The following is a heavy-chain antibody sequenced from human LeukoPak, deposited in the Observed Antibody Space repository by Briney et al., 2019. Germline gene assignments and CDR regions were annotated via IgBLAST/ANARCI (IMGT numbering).Heavy chain of an antibody. J-gene: IGHJ5*02. CDR3: ARGPPDSTVGTKTNWFDP. CDR2: IKQDGSEK. CDR1: GFTFSSYW. Sequence: PGGSLRLSCAASGFTFSSYWMSWVRQAPGEGLEWVANIKQDGSEKYYVDSVKGRFTISRDNAKNSLYLQMNSLRAEDTAVYYCARGPPDSTVGTKTNWFDPWGQGTLVTVSS. D-gene: IGHD4-17*01. V-gene: IGHV3-7*01.